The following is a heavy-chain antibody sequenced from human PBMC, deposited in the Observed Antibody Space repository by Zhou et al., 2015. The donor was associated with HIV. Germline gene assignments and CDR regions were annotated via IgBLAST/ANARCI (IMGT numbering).Heavy chain of an antibody. CDR2: INPSGGST. CDR3: ARAGYCSSTSCYTAGYYYYYYGMDV. Sequence: QVQLVQSGAEVKKPGASVKVSCKASGYTFTSYYMHWVRQAPGQGLEWMGIINPSGGSTSYAQKFQGRVTMTRDTSTSTVYMELSSLRSEDTAVYYCARAGYCSSTSCYTAGYYYYYYGMDVWGQGTTVTVSS. CDR1: GYTFTSYY. V-gene: IGHV1-46*01. D-gene: IGHD2-2*02. J-gene: IGHJ6*02.